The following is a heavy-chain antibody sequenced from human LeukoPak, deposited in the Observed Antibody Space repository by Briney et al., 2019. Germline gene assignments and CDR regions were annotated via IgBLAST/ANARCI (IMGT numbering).Heavy chain of an antibody. CDR1: GYTITGYY. Sequence: ASVKVSCKASGYTITGYYMHWVRQAPGQGLEWMGWINPNSGGTNYAQKFQGRVTMTRDTSISTAYMELSRLRSDDTAVYYCARGKGYCSSTSCQVFDYWGQGTLVTVSS. CDR3: ARGKGYCSSTSCQVFDY. J-gene: IGHJ4*02. V-gene: IGHV1-2*02. CDR2: INPNSGGT. D-gene: IGHD2-2*01.